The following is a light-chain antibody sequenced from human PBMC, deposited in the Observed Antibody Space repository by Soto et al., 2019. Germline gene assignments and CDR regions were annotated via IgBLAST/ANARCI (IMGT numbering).Light chain of an antibody. V-gene: IGKV3-20*01. Sequence: VLTQSPGTLSLSPGERTTLSCRASQNIRGNELAWYQQKPGQPPRLLIYRGSSRAPGIPDRFSGRGSGTESSLTISRLEPEDFAVYYCQVYGTAAPWKFGQGTRVEIK. J-gene: IGKJ1*01. CDR3: QVYGTAAPWK. CDR1: QNIRGNE. CDR2: RGS.